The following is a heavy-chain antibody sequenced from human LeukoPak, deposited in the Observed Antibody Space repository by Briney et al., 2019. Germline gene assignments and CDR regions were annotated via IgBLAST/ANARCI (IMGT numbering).Heavy chain of an antibody. Sequence: SETLSLTCTVSGGSISSYYWSWIRQPAGKGLEWIGRIYTSGSTNYNPSLKSRVTMSVETSKNQFSLKLSSVTAADTAVYYCARDEDYGISVNVDYWGQGTLVTVSS. J-gene: IGHJ4*02. CDR3: ARDEDYGISVNVDY. V-gene: IGHV4-4*07. CDR1: GGSISSYY. CDR2: IYTSGST. D-gene: IGHD4-17*01.